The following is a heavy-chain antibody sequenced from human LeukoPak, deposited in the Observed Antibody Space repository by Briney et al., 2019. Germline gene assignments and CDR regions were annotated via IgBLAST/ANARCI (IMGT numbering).Heavy chain of an antibody. CDR1: GFTVTTYA. CDR3: AKWDTSMVDAFDI. Sequence: GGSLRLSCAASGFTVTTYAMSWGRQAPGKGLEWVSAISSGGSTYYADSVKGRFTISRDNSKNTLYLQMHSLRAEDTAVYYCAKWDTSMVDAFDIWGQGTMVTVSS. D-gene: IGHD5-18*01. J-gene: IGHJ3*02. V-gene: IGHV3-23*01. CDR2: ISSGGST.